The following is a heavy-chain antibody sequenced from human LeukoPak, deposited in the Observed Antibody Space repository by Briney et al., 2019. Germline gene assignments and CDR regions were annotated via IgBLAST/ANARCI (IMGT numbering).Heavy chain of an antibody. CDR1: GGSSSSSRYY. Sequence: SETLSLTCTVSGGSSSSSRYYWGWIRQPPGKGLEWIGSIYYSGSTYYNPSLKSRVTISVDTSKNQFSLKLSSVTAADTAVYYCARHPYQLLWLSWFDPWGQGTLVTVFS. J-gene: IGHJ5*02. V-gene: IGHV4-39*01. CDR2: IYYSGST. CDR3: ARHPYQLLWLSWFDP. D-gene: IGHD2-2*01.